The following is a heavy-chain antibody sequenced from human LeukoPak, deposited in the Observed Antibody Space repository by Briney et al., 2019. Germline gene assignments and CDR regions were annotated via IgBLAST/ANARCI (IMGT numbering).Heavy chain of an antibody. CDR1: GFTFSSYA. CDR3: TTGITIFGVVTTNDY. D-gene: IGHD3-3*01. CDR2: ISGSGGST. J-gene: IGHJ4*02. Sequence: GGSLRLSCAASGFTFSSYAMSWVRQAPGKGLEWVSAISGSGGSTYYADSVKGRFTISRDNSKNTLYLQMNSLKTEDTAVYYCTTGITIFGVVTTNDYWGQGTLVTVSS. V-gene: IGHV3-23*01.